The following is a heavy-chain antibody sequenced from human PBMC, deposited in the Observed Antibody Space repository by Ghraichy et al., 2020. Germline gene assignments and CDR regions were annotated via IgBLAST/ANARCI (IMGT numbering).Heavy chain of an antibody. CDR2: IKQDGSEK. J-gene: IGHJ6*02. V-gene: IGHV3-7*04. CDR3: ARVTYYDFWSGHYAGYQYGMDV. D-gene: IGHD3-3*01. CDR1: GFTFSSNW. Sequence: GGSLRLSCAASGFTFSSNWMSWVRQAPGKGLEWVANIKQDGSEKYYVDSVKGRFTISRDNAKNSLYLQMNSLRAEDTAVYYCARVTYYDFWSGHYAGYQYGMDVWGQGTTVTVS.